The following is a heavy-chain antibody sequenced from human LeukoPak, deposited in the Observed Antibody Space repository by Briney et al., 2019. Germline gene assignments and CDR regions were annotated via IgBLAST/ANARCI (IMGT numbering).Heavy chain of an antibody. CDR3: AKGTLGHCNGASCYPLDY. V-gene: IGHV3-23*01. CDR1: GFAFSNYA. J-gene: IGHJ4*02. CDR2: ITGGGADT. Sequence: PGGSLRLSCAASGFAFSNYAMAWVRQAPGKEPEWVSVITGGGADTYQIDSVKGRFTISRDNSKNTLYPQMNSLRAEDTAVYFCAKGTLGHCNGASCYPLDYWGQGTLVTVSS. D-gene: IGHD2-15*01.